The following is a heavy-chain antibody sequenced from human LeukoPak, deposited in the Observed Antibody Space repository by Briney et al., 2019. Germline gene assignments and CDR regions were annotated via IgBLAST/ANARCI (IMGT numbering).Heavy chain of an antibody. CDR2: IYSGGST. Sequence: GGSLRLSCSASGFTFSSYAMHWVRQAPGKGLDWVSGIYSGGSTYYADSVKGRFTISRDNAKNTLYLQMNSLRVEDTAVYYCARGNSFDYWGQGTLVTVSS. CDR1: GFTFSSYA. J-gene: IGHJ4*02. CDR3: ARGNSFDY. V-gene: IGHV3-66*01.